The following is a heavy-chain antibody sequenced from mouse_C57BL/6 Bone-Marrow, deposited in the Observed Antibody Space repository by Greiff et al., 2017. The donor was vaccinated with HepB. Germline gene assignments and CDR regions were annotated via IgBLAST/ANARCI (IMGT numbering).Heavy chain of an antibody. D-gene: IGHD1-1*01. Sequence: QVQLQQPGAELVMPGASVKLSCKASGYTFTSYWMHWVKQRPGQGLEWIGEIDPSDSYTNYNQKFKGKSTLTVDKSSSTAYMQLSSLTSEDSAVYYCARFITTVTKHGAMDYWGQGTSVTVSS. CDR1: GYTFTSYW. CDR3: ARFITTVTKHGAMDY. CDR2: IDPSDSYT. V-gene: IGHV1-69*01. J-gene: IGHJ4*01.